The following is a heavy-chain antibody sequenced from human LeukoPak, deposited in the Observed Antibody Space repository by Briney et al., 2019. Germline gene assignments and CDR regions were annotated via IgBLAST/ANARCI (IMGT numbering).Heavy chain of an antibody. CDR2: IYYSGST. J-gene: IGHJ4*02. Sequence: SETLSLTCSVSGGSISSSSYYWGWIRQPPGKGLEWIGNIYYSGSTYYNPSLKSRVTISVDTSKNQFSLKLSSVAAADTAVYYCARDLTGGSYAYWGQGTLVTVSS. CDR3: ARDLTGGSYAY. D-gene: IGHD1-26*01. CDR1: GGSISSSSYY. V-gene: IGHV4-39*07.